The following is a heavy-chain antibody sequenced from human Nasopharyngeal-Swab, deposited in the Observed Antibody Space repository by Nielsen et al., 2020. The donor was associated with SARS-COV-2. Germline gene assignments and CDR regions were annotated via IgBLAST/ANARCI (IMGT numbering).Heavy chain of an antibody. J-gene: IGHJ5*02. V-gene: IGHV3-23*01. D-gene: IGHD3-22*01. CDR1: GFTFSSYA. CDR2: IRGSGGST. Sequence: GESLKISCAASGFTFSSYAMSWVRQAPGKGLEWVSAIRGSGGSTYYADSVKGRFTISRDNAKNSLYLQMNSLRAEDTAVYYCARDEGDYDSSGYYYVGWFDPWGQGTLVTVSS. CDR3: ARDEGDYDSSGYYYVGWFDP.